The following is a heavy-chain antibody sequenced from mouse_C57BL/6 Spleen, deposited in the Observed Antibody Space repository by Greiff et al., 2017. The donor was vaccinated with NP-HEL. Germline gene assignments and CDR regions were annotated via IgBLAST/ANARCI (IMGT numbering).Heavy chain of an antibody. CDR3: ARAGITTVVAEDYFDY. D-gene: IGHD1-1*01. CDR2: INPNYGTT. J-gene: IGHJ2*01. CDR1: GYSFTDYN. V-gene: IGHV1-39*01. Sequence: SGPELVKPGASVKISCKASGYSFTDYNMNWVKQSNGKSLEWIGVINPNYGTTSYNQKFKGKATLTVDQSSSTAYMQLNSLTSEDSAVYYCARAGITTVVAEDYFDYWGQGTTLTVSS.